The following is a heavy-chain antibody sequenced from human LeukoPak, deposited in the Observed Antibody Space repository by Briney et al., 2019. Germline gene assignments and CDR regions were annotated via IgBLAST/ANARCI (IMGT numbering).Heavy chain of an antibody. CDR3: ATYDFWSGPADN. V-gene: IGHV4-39*01. CDR1: GGSISSSSYY. Sequence: SETLSLTCTVSGGSISSSSYYWGWIRQPPGKGLEWIGSIYYSGSTYYNPSLKSRVTISVDTSKNQFSLKLSSVTAADTAVYYCATYDFWSGPADNWGQGTLVTVSS. CDR2: IYYSGST. J-gene: IGHJ4*02. D-gene: IGHD3-3*01.